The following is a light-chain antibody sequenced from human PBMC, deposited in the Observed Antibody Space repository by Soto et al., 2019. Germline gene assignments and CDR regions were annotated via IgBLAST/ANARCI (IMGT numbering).Light chain of an antibody. CDR1: QTSNW. Sequence: DIQMTQSPSTLSASVGDRVTITCRASQTSNWLAWYQQKPGKAPKLLIYKASSLESGVPSRFSGSGSGTEFTLTISSLQPDDFATYYCQQYNNYSPRTFGQGTKVEI. CDR2: KAS. CDR3: QQYNNYSPRT. V-gene: IGKV1-5*03. J-gene: IGKJ1*01.